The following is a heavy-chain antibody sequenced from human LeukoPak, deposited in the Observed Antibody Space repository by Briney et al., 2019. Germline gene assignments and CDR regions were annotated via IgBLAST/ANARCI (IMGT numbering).Heavy chain of an antibody. D-gene: IGHD4-17*01. CDR2: INSDGSIT. Sequence: GGSLRLSCAASGFTSSNYWMHWVRQAPGKGLVWVSRINSDGSITTYADSVKGRFTISRDNAKNTLYLQMNSLRAEDTAVYYCARAGYGDYDFDYWGQGTLVTVSS. CDR3: ARAGYGDYDFDY. V-gene: IGHV3-74*01. J-gene: IGHJ4*02. CDR1: GFTSSNYW.